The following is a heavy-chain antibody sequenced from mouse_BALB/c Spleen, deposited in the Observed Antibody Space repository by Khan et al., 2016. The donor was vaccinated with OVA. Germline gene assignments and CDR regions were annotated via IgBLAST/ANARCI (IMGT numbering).Heavy chain of an antibody. V-gene: IGHV9-3-1*01. CDR3: ARVGYNGTMDC. CDR1: GFTFTNYG. CDR2: INTYTGEP. Sequence: QIQLVQSGPELKKPGETVQISCKASGFTFTNYGMNWVKQAPGKGLKWMGWINTYTGEPTFADDFKGRFAFSLETSASNAYLQINSLKNEDTATXFCARVGYNGTMDCWGQGTSVTVSS. J-gene: IGHJ4*01. D-gene: IGHD2-14*01.